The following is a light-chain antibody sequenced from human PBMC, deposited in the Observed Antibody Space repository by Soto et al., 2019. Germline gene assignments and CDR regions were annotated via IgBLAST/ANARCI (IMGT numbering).Light chain of an antibody. V-gene: IGKV1-39*01. CDR3: QQSYRTSPYI. CDR2: GAS. CDR1: QSIGTY. Sequence: DIQMTQSPSSLSASVGDRVTITCRTSQSIGTYLNWYQQKRGEAPNLLIYGASGLQSGVPSRFSGSGSGTDFTLTISSLQPEDCATSYCQQSYRTSPYILGQGTKLEIK. J-gene: IGKJ2*01.